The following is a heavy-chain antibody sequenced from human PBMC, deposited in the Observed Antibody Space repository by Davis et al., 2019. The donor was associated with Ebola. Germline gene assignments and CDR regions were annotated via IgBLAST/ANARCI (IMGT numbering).Heavy chain of an antibody. J-gene: IGHJ4*02. CDR2: IGGYSDFA. CDR3: ARDKGSRPDEFDY. V-gene: IGHV1-18*01. CDR1: GYSFNNYG. Sequence: ASVKVSCKASGYSFNNYGISWVRQAPGQGLEWMGWIGGYSDFAPYAQKFQGRLTMTADTYTTTAYMELRNLKPDDTAVYYCARDKGSRPDEFDYWGQGTLVTVSS. D-gene: IGHD2-2*01.